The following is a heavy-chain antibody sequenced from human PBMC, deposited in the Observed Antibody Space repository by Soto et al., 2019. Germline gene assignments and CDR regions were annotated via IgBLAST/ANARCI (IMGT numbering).Heavy chain of an antibody. CDR1: GFSFSSYE. Sequence: GGSLRLSCAGSGFSFSSYEMNWVRQAPGKGLEWISHISSLDNTIYYAGSVKGRFTISRDNSKNTLYLQMTSLSAEDTAMYYCARDGDVNTGFGKDYWGQGTLVTVSS. CDR3: ARDGDVNTGFGKDY. CDR2: ISSLDNTI. D-gene: IGHD3-16*01. J-gene: IGHJ4*02. V-gene: IGHV3-48*03.